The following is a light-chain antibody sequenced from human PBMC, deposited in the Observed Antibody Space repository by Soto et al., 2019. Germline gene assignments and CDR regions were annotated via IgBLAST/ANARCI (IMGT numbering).Light chain of an antibody. V-gene: IGKV1-5*01. J-gene: IGKJ1*01. Sequence: DIQMTQSPSTLSASAGDRVTITCRASQSISSWLAWYQQKPGKAPKLLIYDASSLESGVPSRFSGSGSGTEFTLTISSLQPDDFATYYCQQYNSYSPTFGQGTKVDI. CDR3: QQYNSYSPT. CDR2: DAS. CDR1: QSISSW.